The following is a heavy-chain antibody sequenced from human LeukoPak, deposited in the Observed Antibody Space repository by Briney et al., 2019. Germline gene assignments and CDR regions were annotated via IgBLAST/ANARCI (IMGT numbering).Heavy chain of an antibody. V-gene: IGHV3-21*01. CDR3: ARDLKNRGGYSCGYYFDY. CDR2: ISSSSSYI. Sequence: PGGSLRLSCAASGFTFSSYSMNWVRQAPGKGLEWVSSISSSSSYIYYADSVKGRFTISRDNAKNSLYLQMNSLRAEDTAVYYCARDLKNRGGYSCGYYFDYWGQGTLVTVSS. D-gene: IGHD5-18*01. CDR1: GFTFSSYS. J-gene: IGHJ4*02.